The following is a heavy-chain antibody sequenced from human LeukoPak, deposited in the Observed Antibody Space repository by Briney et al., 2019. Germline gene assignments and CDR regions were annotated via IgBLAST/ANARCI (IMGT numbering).Heavy chain of an antibody. V-gene: IGHV3-64D*09. CDR3: VKDKYPVVVAATLDY. D-gene: IGHD2-15*01. J-gene: IGHJ4*02. CDR2: ISSNGGIT. Sequence: GGSLRLSCSASGLTFSNYAMHWVPQAPGEGLEYVSDISSNGGITYYEDSVKGRFTVSRDNSKNMLYLQMNSLRAEDTAVYYCVKDKYPVVVAATLDYWGQGILVTVSS. CDR1: GLTFSNYA.